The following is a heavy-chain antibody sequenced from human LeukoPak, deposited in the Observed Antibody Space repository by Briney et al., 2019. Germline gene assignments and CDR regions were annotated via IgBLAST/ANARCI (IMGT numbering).Heavy chain of an antibody. CDR2: VNHSGST. CDR3: ARLGSGWYGGFDY. CDR1: GGSFGTYS. D-gene: IGHD6-19*01. J-gene: IGHJ4*02. Sequence: SETLSLTCAVYGGSFGTYSWSWIRQPPGKGLEWIGEVNHSGSTDYNPSLKSRVTISVDTSKNQFSLKLSSVTAADTAVYYCARLGSGWYGGFDYWGQGTLVTVSS. V-gene: IGHV4-34*01.